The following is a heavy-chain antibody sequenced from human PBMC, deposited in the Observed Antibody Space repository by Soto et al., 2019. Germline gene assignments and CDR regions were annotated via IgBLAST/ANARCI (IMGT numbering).Heavy chain of an antibody. CDR2: IYYSGSN. V-gene: IGHV4-31*03. J-gene: IGHJ5*02. CDR3: ARVGERRSGWFDP. D-gene: IGHD3-10*01. CDR1: GGSISSGGYY. Sequence: QVQLQESGPGLVKPSQTLSLTCTVSGGSISSGGYYWSWIRQHPGKGLEWIGYIYYSGSNYYNPSLKSRVTISGDTAKNQFSLKLSSVTAADTAVYYCARVGERRSGWFDPGGQGTLVTVSS.